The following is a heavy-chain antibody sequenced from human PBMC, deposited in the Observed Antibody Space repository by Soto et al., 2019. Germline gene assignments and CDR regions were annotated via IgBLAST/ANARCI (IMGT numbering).Heavy chain of an antibody. Sequence: QAHLVQSGAEVKKPGASVNISCKASGYTFTAYSMHWVRQAPGQGLEWLGRINIGTGDTEYSQKFQGRVMIARDTSATTGYLDVSSLRSEDTAVYFCGRGVARIYGMAVWGQGTTVTVSS. CDR3: GRGVARIYGMAV. CDR1: GYTFTAYS. D-gene: IGHD5-12*01. J-gene: IGHJ6*02. CDR2: INIGTGDT. V-gene: IGHV1-3*04.